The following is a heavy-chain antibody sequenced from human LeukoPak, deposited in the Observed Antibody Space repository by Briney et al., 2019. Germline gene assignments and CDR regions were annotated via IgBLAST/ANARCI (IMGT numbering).Heavy chain of an antibody. CDR3: ARDGGSSWYTSGYDY. CDR1: GGTFSSYA. J-gene: IGHJ4*02. D-gene: IGHD6-13*01. V-gene: IGHV1-69*01. Sequence: SVKVPCKASGGTFSSYAISWVRQAPGQGLEWMGRIIPIFGTSDYAQKFQGRVTITADESASTAYMELSSLRSEDTAVYYCARDGGSSWYTSGYDYWGQGTLVTVSS. CDR2: IIPIFGTS.